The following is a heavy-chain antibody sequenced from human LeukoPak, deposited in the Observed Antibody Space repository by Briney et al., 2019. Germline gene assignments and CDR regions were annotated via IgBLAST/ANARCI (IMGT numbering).Heavy chain of an antibody. CDR3: AKSRSGGGSCYNY. Sequence: PGGSLRLSCTASGFTFSYHAMNWVRQAPGKGLEWVSGISVSGGTTYYADSVKGRFTISRDNSKNTLFLQMNSLRAEDTAVYYCAKSRSGGGSCYNYWGQGTLVTVSS. V-gene: IGHV3-23*01. J-gene: IGHJ4*02. D-gene: IGHD2-15*01. CDR2: ISVSGGTT. CDR1: GFTFSYHA.